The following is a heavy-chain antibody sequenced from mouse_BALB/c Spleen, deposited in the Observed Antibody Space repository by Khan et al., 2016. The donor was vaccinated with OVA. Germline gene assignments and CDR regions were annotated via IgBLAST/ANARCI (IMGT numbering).Heavy chain of an antibody. CDR3: SRRGYGNYWFAY. CDR1: GFNIKDYY. D-gene: IGHD2-1*01. V-gene: IGHV14-1*02. Sequence: VQLQQSGAEFVRPGALVKLSCKASGFNIKDYYMLWVKQRPDQGLEWIGWIDPENGNNIYDPKFQGKASITADTSSNTAYLQLSSLTSEDTAVYYCSRRGYGNYWFAYWGQGTLVTVSA. CDR2: IDPENGNN. J-gene: IGHJ3*01.